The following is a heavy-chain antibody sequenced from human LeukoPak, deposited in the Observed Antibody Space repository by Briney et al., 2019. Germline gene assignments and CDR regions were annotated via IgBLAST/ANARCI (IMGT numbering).Heavy chain of an antibody. V-gene: IGHV4-34*01. Sequence: PSETLSLTCAVYGGSFSGYYWSWIRQPPGKGLEWIGEINHSGSTNYNPSLKSRVTISVDTSKNQFSLKLSSVTAADTAVYYCARVHDYVAFYYYYYGMDVWGQGTTVTVSS. CDR2: INHSGST. D-gene: IGHD4-17*01. J-gene: IGHJ6*02. CDR3: ARVHDYVAFYYYYYGMDV. CDR1: GGSFSGYY.